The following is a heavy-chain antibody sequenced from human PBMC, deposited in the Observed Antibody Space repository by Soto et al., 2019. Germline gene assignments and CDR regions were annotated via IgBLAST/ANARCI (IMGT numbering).Heavy chain of an antibody. CDR3: AREGSSGLVPDY. Sequence: EASVKVCCKASGYTLTGYYMHWVRQDPRQGLEWMGWINPNSGGTNYAQKFQGWVTMTRDTSISTAYMELSRLRSDDTAVYYCAREGSSGLVPDYWGQGTLVTVSS. D-gene: IGHD6-19*01. J-gene: IGHJ4*02. V-gene: IGHV1-2*04. CDR2: INPNSGGT. CDR1: GYTLTGYY.